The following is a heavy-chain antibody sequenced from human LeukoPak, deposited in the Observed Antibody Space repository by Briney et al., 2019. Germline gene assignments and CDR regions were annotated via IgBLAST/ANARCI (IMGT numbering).Heavy chain of an antibody. D-gene: IGHD3-16*01. Sequence: SETLSLTCSVSGASISSGSNYWGWIRQPPGKTLEWIGSIYSSGSTYYNPSLKSRVIIIIDTPKNHFSLTLSSVTAADTAVYYCARVTGLLGIYFDYWGQGTLVTVSS. V-gene: IGHV4-39*07. CDR2: IYSSGST. CDR1: GASISSGSNY. J-gene: IGHJ4*02. CDR3: ARVTGLLGIYFDY.